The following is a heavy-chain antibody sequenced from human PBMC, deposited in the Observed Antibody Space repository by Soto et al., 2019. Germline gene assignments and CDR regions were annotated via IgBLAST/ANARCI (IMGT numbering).Heavy chain of an antibody. J-gene: IGHJ4*02. Sequence: GESLSLTCVASGSCFSDYTLNWVRQPPGKGLDWVWTISTSSSNIFYAASVKGRSIVSRDNTKNSSYMQMDDLRAEDTADYFCASGFDGVPVAADFDYWGQGTLVTVSS. CDR3: ASGFDGVPVAADFDY. CDR1: GSCFSDYT. V-gene: IGHV3-21*04. CDR2: ISTSSSNI. D-gene: IGHD3-9*01.